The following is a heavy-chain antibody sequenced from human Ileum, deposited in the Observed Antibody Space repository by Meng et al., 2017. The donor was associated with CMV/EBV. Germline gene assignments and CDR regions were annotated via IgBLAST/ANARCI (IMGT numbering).Heavy chain of an antibody. Sequence: HVQLQRVGQGVSEASETQSFNGTVSGCSFSSYYWSWIGQPPGKGLEWIGRIYTSGSTNNHTSLKSRVTMSVATSKNQFSLKLSSVTAADTAEYYCAKSGQGESRPVDYWGQGTLVTVSS. J-gene: IGHJ4*02. D-gene: IGHD3-16*01. CDR2: IYTSGST. V-gene: IGHV4-4*07. CDR1: GCSFSSYY. CDR3: AKSGQGESRPVDY.